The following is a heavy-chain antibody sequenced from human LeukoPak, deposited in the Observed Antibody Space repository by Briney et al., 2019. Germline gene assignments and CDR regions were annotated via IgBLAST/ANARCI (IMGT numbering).Heavy chain of an antibody. Sequence: SAEVSCKTSGGTFNNSAISWVRQAPGQGLEWLGGIMPLFGTAGYAQKFQGRVTITKDESTRTVYLELTSLTSDDTAVYYCARDVHGDYGSGWFDPWGQGTLVSVSS. D-gene: IGHD4-17*01. CDR1: GGTFNNSA. CDR3: ARDVHGDYGSGWFDP. CDR2: IMPLFGTA. V-gene: IGHV1-69*05. J-gene: IGHJ5*02.